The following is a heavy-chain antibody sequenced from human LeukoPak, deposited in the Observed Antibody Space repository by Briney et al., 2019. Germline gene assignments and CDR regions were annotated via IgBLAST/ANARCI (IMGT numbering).Heavy chain of an antibody. J-gene: IGHJ6*03. Sequence: SVKVSCKASGGTFSSYAISWVRQAPGQGLEWMGGIIPILGTANYAQKFQGRVTITTDESTSTAYMELSSLRSEDTAVYYCASTGDYYYYYYMDVWGKGTTVTVSS. V-gene: IGHV1-69*05. CDR2: IIPILGTA. CDR3: ASTGDYYYYYYMDV. CDR1: GGTFSSYA.